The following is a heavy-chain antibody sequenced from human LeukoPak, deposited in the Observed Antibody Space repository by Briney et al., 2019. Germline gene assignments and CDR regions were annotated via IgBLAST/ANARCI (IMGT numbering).Heavy chain of an antibody. CDR3: ARVVRFLEWLPRFGSYFDY. CDR2: IYSGSSA. D-gene: IGHD3-3*01. CDR1: EVPLRTTA. V-gene: IGHV3-53*01. J-gene: IGHJ4*02. Sequence: GGSLRLSCAASEVPLRTTAMSWVRQAPGKGLEWVSVIYSGSSAYYADSVKGRFTISRDNSKNTLYLQMNSLRAEDTGVYYCARVVRFLEWLPRFGSYFDYWGQGTLVTVSS.